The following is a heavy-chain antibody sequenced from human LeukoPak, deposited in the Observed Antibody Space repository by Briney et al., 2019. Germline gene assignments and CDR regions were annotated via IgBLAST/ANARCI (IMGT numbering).Heavy chain of an antibody. CDR2: IYSGGST. CDR3: ARGKYYDFWSGYLDY. J-gene: IGHJ4*02. Sequence: GGSLRLSCAASGFTVSSNYMSWVRQAPGKGREGVSVIYSGGSTYYADSVKGRFTISRDNSKNTLYLQMNSLRAEDTAVYYCARGKYYDFWSGYLDYWGQGTLVTVSS. CDR1: GFTVSSNY. V-gene: IGHV3-66*01. D-gene: IGHD3-3*01.